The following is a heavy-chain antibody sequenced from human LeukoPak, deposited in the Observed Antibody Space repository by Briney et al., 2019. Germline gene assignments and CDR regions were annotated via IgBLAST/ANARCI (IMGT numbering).Heavy chain of an antibody. CDR3: ARSSTTEMHFDY. V-gene: IGHV3-48*02. D-gene: IGHD5-24*01. J-gene: IGHJ4*02. CDR2: ISSSSSTI. CDR1: GFTFSSYS. Sequence: PGGSLRLSCAASGFTFSSYSMNWVRQAPGKGLEWASYISSSSSTIYYADSVKGRFTISRDNAKNSLYLQMNSLRDEDTAVYYCARSSTTEMHFDYWGQGTLVTVSS.